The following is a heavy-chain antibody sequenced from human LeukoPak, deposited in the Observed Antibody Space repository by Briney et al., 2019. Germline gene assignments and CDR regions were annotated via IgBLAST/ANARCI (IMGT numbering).Heavy chain of an antibody. CDR1: GFTFSSSA. CDR3: ARRAGAYSHPYDY. V-gene: IGHV3-23*01. CDR2: ISGGGGST. D-gene: IGHD4/OR15-4a*01. J-gene: IGHJ4*02. Sequence: GGSLRLSCAASGFTFSSSAMSWVRQAPGKGLEWLSTISGGGGSTFYADSVKGRFTISRDNSKNTLYLQMNSLRAEDTAVYYCARRAGAYSHPYDYWGQGTLVTVSS.